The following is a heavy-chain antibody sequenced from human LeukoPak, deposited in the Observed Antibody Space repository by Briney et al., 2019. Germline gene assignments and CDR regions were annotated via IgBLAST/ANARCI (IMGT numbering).Heavy chain of an antibody. D-gene: IGHD3-10*01. Sequence: GGSLRLSCAASGFTFSSYSMKWVRQAPGKGLEWASSISSSSSYIYYADSVKGRFTISRDNAKNSLYLQMNSLRAEGTAVYYCARGGRFGGNHDAFDIWGQGTVVTVSS. CDR2: ISSSSSYI. J-gene: IGHJ3*02. CDR3: ARGGRFGGNHDAFDI. CDR1: GFTFSSYS. V-gene: IGHV3-21*01.